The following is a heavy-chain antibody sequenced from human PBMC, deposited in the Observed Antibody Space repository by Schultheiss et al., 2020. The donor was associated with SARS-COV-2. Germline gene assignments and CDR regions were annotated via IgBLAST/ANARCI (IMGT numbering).Heavy chain of an antibody. Sequence: SETLSLTCTVSGGSISSYYWSWIRQPPGKGLEWIGYIYYSGSTNYNPSLKSRVTISVDTSKNQFSLKLSSVTAEDTAVYYCARVGRQDIVVVPAAIPIHYYYYYMDVWGKGTTVTVSS. CDR1: GGSISSYY. CDR3: ARVGRQDIVVVPAAIPIHYYYYYMDV. J-gene: IGHJ6*03. V-gene: IGHV4-59*01. CDR2: IYYSGST. D-gene: IGHD2-2*02.